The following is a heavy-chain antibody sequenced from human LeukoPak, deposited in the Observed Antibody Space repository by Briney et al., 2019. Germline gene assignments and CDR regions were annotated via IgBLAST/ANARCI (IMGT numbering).Heavy chain of an antibody. CDR3: ATLRRSGWYIGD. CDR2: LNPNSGGT. J-gene: IGHJ4*02. CDR1: GYTFTDYY. D-gene: IGHD6-19*01. Sequence: ASVKVSCKASGYTFTDYYIHWVRQAPGQGLEWMGWLNPNSGGTNYAEEFQGRVTMTRDTSITTAFMELSSLKSDDPAMYYCATLRRSGWYIGDWGQGSLVSVSS. V-gene: IGHV1-2*02.